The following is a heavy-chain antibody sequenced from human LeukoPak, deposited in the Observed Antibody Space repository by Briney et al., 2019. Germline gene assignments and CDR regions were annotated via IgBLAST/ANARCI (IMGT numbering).Heavy chain of an antibody. CDR1: GYTFTSSD. J-gene: IGHJ3*02. D-gene: IGHD1-26*01. Sequence: GASVKVSCKASGYTFTSSDINWVRQATGQGLEWMGWMNPNSGNTGYAQKFQGRVTMTRNTSICTVYMELSSLRSEDTAVYYCARGKWELPVPRAFDIWGQGTMVTVSS. CDR3: ARGKWELPVPRAFDI. V-gene: IGHV1-8*01. CDR2: MNPNSGNT.